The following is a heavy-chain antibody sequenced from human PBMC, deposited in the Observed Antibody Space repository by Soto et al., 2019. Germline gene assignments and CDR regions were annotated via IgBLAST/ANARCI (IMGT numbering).Heavy chain of an antibody. CDR3: AKSRGLVGALHFDY. Sequence: GESLKISCAASGFTFSSYGMHWVRQAPGKGLEWVAVISYDGSNKYYADSVKGRFTISRDNSKNTLYLQMNSLRAEDTAVYYCAKSRGLVGALHFDYWGQGTLVTVSS. CDR1: GFTFSSYG. CDR2: ISYDGSNK. V-gene: IGHV3-30*18. D-gene: IGHD1-26*01. J-gene: IGHJ4*02.